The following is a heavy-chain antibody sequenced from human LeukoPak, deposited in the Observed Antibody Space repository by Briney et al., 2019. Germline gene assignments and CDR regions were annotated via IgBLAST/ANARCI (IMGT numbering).Heavy chain of an antibody. V-gene: IGHV1-18*01. J-gene: IGHJ4*02. CDR1: GYTFTSYG. Sequence: GASVKVSCKASGYTFTSYGISWVRQAPGQGLEWMGWISAYNGNTNYAQKLQGRVTMTTDTSTSTAYMELRSLRSDDTAVYYCATAYGDYSFMVFDYWGQGTLVTVSS. CDR2: ISAYNGNT. D-gene: IGHD4-17*01. CDR3: ATAYGDYSFMVFDY.